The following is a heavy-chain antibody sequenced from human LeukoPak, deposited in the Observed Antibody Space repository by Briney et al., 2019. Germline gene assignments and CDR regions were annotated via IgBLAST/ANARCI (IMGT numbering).Heavy chain of an antibody. J-gene: IGHJ5*02. CDR2: INPTSGGT. CDR3: ARDHSWVRAQDP. V-gene: IGHV1-2*02. Sequence: GASVKVSCKASGYTFTGYYMHWVRQAPGQGLEWMGWINPTSGGTNYAQKFQGRVTMPRDTSISTAYMELSRLRSDDTAVYYCARDHSWVRAQDPWGQGTLVTVSS. CDR1: GYTFTGYY. D-gene: IGHD3-10*01.